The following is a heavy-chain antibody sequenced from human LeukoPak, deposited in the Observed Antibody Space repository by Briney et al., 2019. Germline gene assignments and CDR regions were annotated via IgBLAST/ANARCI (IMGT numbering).Heavy chain of an antibody. CDR2: MNPNSGKT. D-gene: IGHD3-10*01. CDR1: GYTFTNYD. J-gene: IGHJ4*02. V-gene: IGHV1-8*01. CDR3: ARGVTVTWRNVLLSFGGIYYCDY. Sequence: ASVKVSCKASGYTFTNYDINWVRQATGQGLEWMGWMNPNSGKTGYAQKFKGRVTMTRNTSKSTAYMELSSLRSEDTAVYYYARGVTVTWRNVLLSFGGIYYCDYWGQGTLVTVSS.